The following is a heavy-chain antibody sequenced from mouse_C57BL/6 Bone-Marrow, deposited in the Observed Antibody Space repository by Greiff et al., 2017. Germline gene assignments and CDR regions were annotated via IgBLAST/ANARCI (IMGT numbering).Heavy chain of an antibody. CDR1: GYTFTRYW. Sequence: LVESGAELVKPGASVKMSCKASGYTFTRYWITWVKQRPGQGLEWIGDIYPGSGSTNYNEKFKSKATLTVVTSSSTAYMQHSSLTSEDSAVYYCSRGTPVVATDYWGQGTTLTVSS. CDR2: IYPGSGST. D-gene: IGHD1-1*01. J-gene: IGHJ2*01. V-gene: IGHV1-55*01. CDR3: SRGTPVVATDY.